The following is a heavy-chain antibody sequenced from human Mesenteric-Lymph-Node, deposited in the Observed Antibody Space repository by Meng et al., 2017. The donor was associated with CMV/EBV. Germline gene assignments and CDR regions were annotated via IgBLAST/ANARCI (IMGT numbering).Heavy chain of an antibody. CDR3: ARGSSYDILTGYFDY. CDR2: INHSGST. CDR1: GGSFSGYY. Sequence: QVQVHQWCAGLLKPSETLSVTGAVYGGSFSGYYWNWIRQSPEKGLEWIGEINHSGSTTYNPSFTSRIIISVDTSTNQISLNMSSVTAADTAVYYCARGSSYDILTGYFDYWGQGALVTVSS. D-gene: IGHD3-9*01. V-gene: IGHV4-34*01. J-gene: IGHJ4*02.